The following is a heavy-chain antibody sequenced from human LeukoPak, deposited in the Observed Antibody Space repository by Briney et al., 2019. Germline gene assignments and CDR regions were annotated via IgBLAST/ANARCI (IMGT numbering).Heavy chain of an antibody. CDR1: GFTFSSYW. J-gene: IGHJ3*02. CDR3: ARALKRITMIVVAIPDAFDI. Sequence: GGSLRLSCAASGFTFSSYWMSWVRQAPGKGLEWVANIKQDGSEKYYVDSVKGRFTISRDNAKNSLYLQMNSLRAEDTAVYYCARALKRITMIVVAIPDAFDIWGQGTMVTVSS. CDR2: IKQDGSEK. D-gene: IGHD3-22*01. V-gene: IGHV3-7*01.